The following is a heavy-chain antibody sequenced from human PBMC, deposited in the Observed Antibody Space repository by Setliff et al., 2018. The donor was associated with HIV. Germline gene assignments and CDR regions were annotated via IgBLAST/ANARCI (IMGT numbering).Heavy chain of an antibody. CDR3: ARASYSSSWYHIRPFDY. Sequence: HPGGSLRLSCAASGFTVSSNYMTWVRQAPGKGLEWVSLIYSGGTTYYADSMKGRFTITRDNSKNTLYLQMNSLRSEDTAVYYCARASYSSSWYHIRPFDYWGHGILVTVSS. D-gene: IGHD6-13*01. J-gene: IGHJ4*01. CDR1: GFTVSSNY. CDR2: IYSGGTT. V-gene: IGHV3-66*01.